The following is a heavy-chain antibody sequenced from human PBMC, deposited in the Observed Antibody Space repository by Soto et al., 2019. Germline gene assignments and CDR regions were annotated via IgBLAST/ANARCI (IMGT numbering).Heavy chain of an antibody. V-gene: IGHV3-43D*04. J-gene: IGHJ4*02. D-gene: IGHD2-2*02. Sequence: GGSRRLSCAASGFSFDDDAMRWVGRAPGEGLEWVSLISWDGGRTYYADSVRGRFIVSRDSSKNSLYLQMSSLRVEDTALYYCAKAVCSGSTTSCYTRLDFCGQGARVTVS. CDR1: GFSFDDDA. CDR3: AKAVCSGSTTSCYTRLDF. CDR2: ISWDGGRT.